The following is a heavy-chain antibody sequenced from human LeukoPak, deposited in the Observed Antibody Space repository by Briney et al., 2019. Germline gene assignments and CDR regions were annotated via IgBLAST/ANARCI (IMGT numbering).Heavy chain of an antibody. CDR3: AKVHGIVATDASDI. CDR2: ISGSGGST. D-gene: IGHD5-12*01. CDR1: GLTFSSYS. Sequence: PGGSLRLSCAASGLTFSSYSMTWVRLAPGKGLEWVSGISGSGGSTYYADSVKGRFTISRDNSKNTLYLQMNSLSAEDTAAYYCAKVHGIVATDASDIWGQGTMVTVSS. V-gene: IGHV3-23*01. J-gene: IGHJ3*02.